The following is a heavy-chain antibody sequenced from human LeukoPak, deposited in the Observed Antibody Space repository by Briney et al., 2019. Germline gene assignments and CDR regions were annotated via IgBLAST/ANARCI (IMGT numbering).Heavy chain of an antibody. J-gene: IGHJ6*02. CDR1: GGTFSSYA. CDR3: ARAMTTDYYYYGMDV. D-gene: IGHD4-11*01. CDR2: IIPILGIA. Sequence: GSSVKVSCKASGGTFSSYAISWVRQAPGQGLEWMGRIIPILGIANYAQKFQGRVTITADKSTSTAYMELSSLRSEDTAAYYCARAMTTDYYYYGMDVWGQGTTVTVSS. V-gene: IGHV1-69*04.